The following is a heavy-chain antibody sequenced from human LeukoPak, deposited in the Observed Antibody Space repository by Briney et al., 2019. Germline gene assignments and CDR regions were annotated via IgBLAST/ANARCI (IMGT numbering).Heavy chain of an antibody. J-gene: IGHJ4*02. D-gene: IGHD3-9*01. CDR3: AKAGILTGYLYYFDY. CDR1: GFTFSSYW. Sequence: GGSLRLSCAASGFTFSSYWMSWVRQAPGKGLEWVANIKQDGSEKYYVDSVKGRFTISRDNAKNSLYLQMNSLRAEDTAVYYCAKAGILTGYLYYFDYWGQGTLVTVSS. V-gene: IGHV3-7*03. CDR2: IKQDGSEK.